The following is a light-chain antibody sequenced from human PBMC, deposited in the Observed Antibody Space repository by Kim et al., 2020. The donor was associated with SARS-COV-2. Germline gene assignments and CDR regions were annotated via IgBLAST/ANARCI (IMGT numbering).Light chain of an antibody. CDR3: QQSYSSPLT. CDR2: AAS. J-gene: IGKJ4*01. V-gene: IGKV1-39*01. Sequence: ASVGDRVTITCRASQSISSYLNWYQQRPGTAPKLLIYAASTLQSGVPSRFSGSGSGTDFTLTFTSLQPEDFATYYCQQSYSSPLTFGGGTKVEIK. CDR1: QSISSY.